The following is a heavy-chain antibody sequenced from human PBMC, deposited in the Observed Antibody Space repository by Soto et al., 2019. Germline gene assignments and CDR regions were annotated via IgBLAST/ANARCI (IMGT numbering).Heavy chain of an antibody. CDR3: ARQQISGWKNWYFDL. CDR1: GGSISSSSYY. Sequence: QLQLQESGPGLVKPSETLSLTCTVSGGSISSSSYYWGWIRQPPGKGLEWIGSIYYSGSTYYNPSLKSRVTISVDTSKNQFSLKLSSVTAADTAVYYCARQQISGWKNWYFDLWGRGTLVTVSS. D-gene: IGHD6-19*01. J-gene: IGHJ2*01. V-gene: IGHV4-39*01. CDR2: IYYSGST.